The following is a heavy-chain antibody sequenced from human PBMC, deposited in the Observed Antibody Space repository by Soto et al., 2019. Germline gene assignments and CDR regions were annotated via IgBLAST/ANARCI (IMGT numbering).Heavy chain of an antibody. D-gene: IGHD4-17*01. CDR1: GFTFSSYS. J-gene: IGHJ4*02. Sequence: GGSLRLSCAASGFTFSSYSMNWVRQAPGKGLEWVSYISSSSSTIYYADSVKGRFTISRDNAKNSLYLQMNSLRAEDTAVYYCARDSYGDYVDYFDYWGQGTLVTVSS. CDR2: ISSSSSTI. V-gene: IGHV3-48*01. CDR3: ARDSYGDYVDYFDY.